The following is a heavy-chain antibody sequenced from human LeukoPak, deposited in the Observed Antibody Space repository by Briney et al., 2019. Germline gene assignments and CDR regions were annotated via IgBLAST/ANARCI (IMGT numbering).Heavy chain of an antibody. CDR1: GSTFSSYS. J-gene: IGHJ4*02. CDR2: ISSSSSYI. D-gene: IGHD2-15*01. Sequence: PGGSLRLSCAASGSTFSSYSMNWVRQAPGKGLEWVSSISSSSSYIYYADSVKGRFTISRDNAKNSLYLQMNSLRAEDTAVYYCARAGQWWSIAMNDYWGQGTLVTVSS. CDR3: ARAGQWWSIAMNDY. V-gene: IGHV3-21*01.